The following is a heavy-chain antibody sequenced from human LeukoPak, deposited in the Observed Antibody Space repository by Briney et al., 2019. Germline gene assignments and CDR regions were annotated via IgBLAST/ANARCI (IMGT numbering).Heavy chain of an antibody. Sequence: SETLSLTCTVSGGAIRNHCWSWLRQPPGKGLEWIGAIYYSGSTNYDPSLKSRVTTSVYTSKNQFSLKLSSVTAAGTAVYYCASGSGSGDSWFDPWGQGTLVTVSS. CDR3: ASGSGSGDSWFDP. CDR1: GGAIRNHC. D-gene: IGHD6-19*01. J-gene: IGHJ5*02. V-gene: IGHV4-59*11. CDR2: IYYSGST.